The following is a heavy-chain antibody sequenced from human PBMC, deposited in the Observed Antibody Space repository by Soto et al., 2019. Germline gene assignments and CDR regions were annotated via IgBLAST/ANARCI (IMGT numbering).Heavy chain of an antibody. V-gene: IGHV3-30*04. CDR2: ISRDGTNK. CDR3: ARSRSGAVADSFDF. D-gene: IGHD3-10*01. J-gene: IGHJ4*02. Sequence: PGGSLRLSCAASGFTFSRYAIHWVRQAPGKGLEWVAVISRDGTNKYYVDSVKGRFTISRDNSRNTLYLQMNSLRHEDAAVYYCARSRSGAVADSFDFWGQGTILTVYS. CDR1: GFTFSRYA.